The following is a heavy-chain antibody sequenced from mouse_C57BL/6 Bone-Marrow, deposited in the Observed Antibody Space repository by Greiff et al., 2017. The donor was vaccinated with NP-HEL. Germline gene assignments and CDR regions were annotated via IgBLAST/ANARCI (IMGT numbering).Heavy chain of an antibody. D-gene: IGHD1-1*01. Sequence: EVMLVESGGDLVKPGGSLKLSCAASGFTFSSYGMSWVRQTPDKRLEWVATISSGGSYTYYPASVKGRFTISRDNAKNTLYLQMSSLKSEDTAMYYCARGVYYYGSSHWYFDVWGTGTTVTVSS. CDR3: ARGVYYYGSSHWYFDV. CDR1: GFTFSSYG. V-gene: IGHV5-6*01. CDR2: ISSGGSYT. J-gene: IGHJ1*03.